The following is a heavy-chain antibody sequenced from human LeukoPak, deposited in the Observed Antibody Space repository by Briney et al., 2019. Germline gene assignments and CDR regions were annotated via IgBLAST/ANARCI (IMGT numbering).Heavy chain of an antibody. V-gene: IGHV4-38-2*02. CDR2: IYYSGST. CDR3: ARLGGQLRPFDY. CDR1: GYSISSGYY. D-gene: IGHD5-12*01. J-gene: IGHJ4*02. Sequence: PSETLSLTCTVSGYSISSGYYWGWIRQPPGKGLEWIGSIYYSGSTYYNPSLKSRVTISVDTSKNQFSLKLSSVTAADTAVYYCARLGGQLRPFDYWGQGTLVTVSS.